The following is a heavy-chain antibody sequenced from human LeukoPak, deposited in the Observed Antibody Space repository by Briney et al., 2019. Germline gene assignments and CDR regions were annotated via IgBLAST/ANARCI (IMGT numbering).Heavy chain of an antibody. J-gene: IGHJ4*02. CDR2: IHDSGNT. Sequence: SETLSLTCRVSGFSMGSVFYWGWIRHPPGKGLEWVANIHDSGNTHYNPSLKSRVSISVDTSANQCSLRMTSVTAADTAVYYCATGGNIAVAGVLHWGQGALVTVSS. V-gene: IGHV4-38-2*01. CDR3: ATGGNIAVAGVLH. CDR1: GFSMGSVFY. D-gene: IGHD6-19*01.